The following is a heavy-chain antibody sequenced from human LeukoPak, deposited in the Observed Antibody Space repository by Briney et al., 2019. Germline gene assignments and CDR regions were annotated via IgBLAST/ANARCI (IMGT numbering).Heavy chain of an antibody. CDR2: IIPILGIA. J-gene: IGHJ4*02. V-gene: IGHV1-69*04. D-gene: IGHD5-12*01. CDR3: ARAEGIVATIPLDY. CDR1: GGTFSSYA. Sequence: SVKVSCKASGGTFSSYAISWVRQVPGQGLEWKGRIIPILGIANYAQKFQGRVTITADKSTSTAYMELSSLRSEDTAVYYCARAEGIVATIPLDYWGQGTLVTVSS.